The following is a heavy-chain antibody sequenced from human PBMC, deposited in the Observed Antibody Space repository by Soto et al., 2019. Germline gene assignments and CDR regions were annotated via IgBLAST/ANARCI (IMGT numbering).Heavy chain of an antibody. CDR2: INAGNGNT. CDR1: GYTFTSYA. CDR3: ARVRRYGDFRYFDY. Sequence: ASVKVSCKASGYTFTSYAMHWVRQAPGQRLEWMGWINAGNGNTKYSQKFQGRVTITRDTSASTAYMELSSLRSEDTAVYYCARVRRYGDFRYFDYWGQGTLVTVSS. V-gene: IGHV1-3*01. D-gene: IGHD4-17*01. J-gene: IGHJ4*02.